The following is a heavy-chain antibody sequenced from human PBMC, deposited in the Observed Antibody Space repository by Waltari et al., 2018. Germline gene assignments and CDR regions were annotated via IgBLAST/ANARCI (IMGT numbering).Heavy chain of an antibody. CDR3: ARGRDVHACSDYNWFDP. Sequence: VQLVQSGAEVMKPGASVTLSCTASGYIFNTYEINWVRQAPGQGPEWMGWMNPHHWDTCLAHKFQVSFTLTMDISTSSAYMDLPSLTSDDSALYYCARGRDVHACSDYNWFDPWGHGTLVTVSS. D-gene: IGHD5-12*01. CDR1: GYIFNTYE. V-gene: IGHV1-8*02. CDR2: MNPHHWDT. J-gene: IGHJ5*02.